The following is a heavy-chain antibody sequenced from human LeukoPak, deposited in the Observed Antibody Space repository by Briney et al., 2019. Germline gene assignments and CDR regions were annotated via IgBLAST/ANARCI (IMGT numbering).Heavy chain of an antibody. CDR1: GFTFSSYG. Sequence: PGGSLRLSCAASGFTFSSYGMHWVRQAPGKGLEWVAVISYDGSNKYYADSVKGRFTISRDNSKNTLYLQMNSLRAEDTAVYYCAKEGGYYYYYMDVWGKGTTVTVSS. CDR2: ISYDGSNK. J-gene: IGHJ6*03. CDR3: AKEGGYYYYYMDV. V-gene: IGHV3-30*18.